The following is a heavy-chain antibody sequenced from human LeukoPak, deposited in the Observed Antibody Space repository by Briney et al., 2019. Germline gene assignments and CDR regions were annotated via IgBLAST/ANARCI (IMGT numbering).Heavy chain of an antibody. CDR2: IYYSGST. CDR1: GGSISSGGYS. V-gene: IGHV4-30-4*07. CDR3: GRGKGGVSD. D-gene: IGHD3-10*01. J-gene: IGHJ4*02. Sequence: SETLSLTCAVSGGSISSGGYSWSWIRQPPGKGLEWIGYIYYSGSTYYNPSLRSRVTMSIDTSRNQFSLTLSSVTAADTAVYYCGRGKGGVSDWGQGTLVTVSS.